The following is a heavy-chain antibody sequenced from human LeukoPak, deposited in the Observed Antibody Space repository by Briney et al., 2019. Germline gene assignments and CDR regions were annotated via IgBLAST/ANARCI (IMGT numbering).Heavy chain of an antibody. Sequence: PSETLSLTCAVYGGSFSGYYWSWIRQPPGKGLEWIGEINHSGSTNYNPSLKSRVTLSVDTSKNQFSLKLSSVTAADTAVYYCARAPDTMTSDAFDIWGQGTMVTVSS. J-gene: IGHJ3*02. D-gene: IGHD3-22*01. V-gene: IGHV4-34*01. CDR2: INHSGST. CDR1: GGSFSGYY. CDR3: ARAPDTMTSDAFDI.